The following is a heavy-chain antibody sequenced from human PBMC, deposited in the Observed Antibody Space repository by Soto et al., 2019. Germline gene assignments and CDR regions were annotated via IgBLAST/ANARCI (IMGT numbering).Heavy chain of an antibody. CDR3: ARGVAGSGFDL. Sequence: LSQTLPLTCAISGDSVSSNTAAWDWIRSSPSRGLEWLGRTYYRSNWRHDYAVSVKSRITVNPDTSKNHFSLQLNSVTPDDTAVYYCARGVAGSGFDLWGQGTLVTLSS. CDR1: GDSVSSNTAA. CDR2: TYYRSNWRH. V-gene: IGHV6-1*01. J-gene: IGHJ4*02. D-gene: IGHD6-19*01.